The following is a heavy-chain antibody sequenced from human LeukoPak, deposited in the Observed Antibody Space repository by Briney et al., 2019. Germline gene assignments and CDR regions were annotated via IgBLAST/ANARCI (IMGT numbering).Heavy chain of an antibody. CDR2: IYHSGST. CDR1: GGSISSSSYY. D-gene: IGHD1-26*01. V-gene: IGHV4-39*07. J-gene: IGHJ6*03. Sequence: SETLSLTCTVSGGSISSSSYYWGWLRQPPGKGLEWIGSIYHSGSTYYNPSLKSRVTISVDTSKNQFSLKLSSVTAADTAVYYCARDPYSGTYGNTYYYYMDVWGKGTTVTISS. CDR3: ARDPYSGTYGNTYYYYMDV.